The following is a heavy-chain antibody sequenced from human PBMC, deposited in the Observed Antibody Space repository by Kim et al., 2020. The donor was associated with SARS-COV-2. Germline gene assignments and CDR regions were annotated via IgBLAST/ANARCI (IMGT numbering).Heavy chain of an antibody. Sequence: GGSLRLSCVASGFTFRDYYMSWIRQAPGRGLVWVSYIGSSSTYTNYADSVKGRFTVSRDNAKKSLYLHMDSLRAEDTAVYYCARSQYSSSWYASVAFWGQGTLVTVSS. CDR1: GFTFRDYY. J-gene: IGHJ4*02. CDR2: IGSSSTYT. D-gene: IGHD6-13*01. V-gene: IGHV3-11*06. CDR3: ARSQYSSSWYASVAF.